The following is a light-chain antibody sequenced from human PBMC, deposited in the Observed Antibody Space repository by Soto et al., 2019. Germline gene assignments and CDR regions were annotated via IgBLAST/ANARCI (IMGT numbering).Light chain of an antibody. CDR3: QQYGDSPFT. CDR2: AAS. CDR1: QIVTINS. J-gene: IGKJ3*01. Sequence: EVVLTQSPGTQSLSPGERATLSCRASQIVTINSLAWYQQKPGQPPRLLIYAASTRASAIPDRFSGSGSGTDFTLTISRLQPEDFALYYCQQYGDSPFTFGPGTRVDVK. V-gene: IGKV3-20*01.